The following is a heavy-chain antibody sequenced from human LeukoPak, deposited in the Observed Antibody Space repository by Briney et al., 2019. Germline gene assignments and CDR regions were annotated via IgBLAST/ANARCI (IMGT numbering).Heavy chain of an antibody. Sequence: SETLSLTCAVYLGSFRGNYWRWICQPPGKGLEWIGEINQYGSTNYNPSLKSRVTISADTSKNQFSLNLSSVTAADTAVYYCARKGHSYGARILARIYYYGMDVWGQGTTVTVSS. CDR2: INQYGST. J-gene: IGHJ6*02. D-gene: IGHD5-18*01. CDR3: ARKGHSYGARILARIYYYGMDV. V-gene: IGHV4-34*01. CDR1: LGSFRGNY.